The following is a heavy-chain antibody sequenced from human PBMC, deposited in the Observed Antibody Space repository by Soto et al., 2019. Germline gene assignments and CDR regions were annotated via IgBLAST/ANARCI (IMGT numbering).Heavy chain of an antibody. CDR1: GYTFTSYA. J-gene: IGHJ4*02. D-gene: IGHD6-19*01. CDR3: ARAVAVPADFDY. CDR2: INAGNGNT. Sequence: ASVKVSCKASGYTFTSYAMHWVRQAPGQKLEWMGWINAGNGNTKYSQKFQGRVTITRGTSASTAYMELSSLRSEDTAVYYCARAVAVPADFDYWGQGTLVTVSS. V-gene: IGHV1-3*01.